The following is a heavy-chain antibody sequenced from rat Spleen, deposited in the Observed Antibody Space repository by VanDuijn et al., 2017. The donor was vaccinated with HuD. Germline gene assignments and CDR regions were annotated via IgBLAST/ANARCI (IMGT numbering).Heavy chain of an antibody. CDR1: GFSLTSYS. CDR3: ASNRVVTSNWFAD. J-gene: IGHJ3*01. V-gene: IGHV2S18*01. CDR2: MWYDGDT. Sequence: QVQLKESGPGLVQPSETLSLTCTVSGFSLTSYSVSWVRQPSGNGPDWMGRMWYDGDTAYNSALKSRLSISRDTSKSQVFLIMNSLQTEDTATYYCASNRVVTSNWFADWGQGTLVTVSS. D-gene: IGHD1-1*01.